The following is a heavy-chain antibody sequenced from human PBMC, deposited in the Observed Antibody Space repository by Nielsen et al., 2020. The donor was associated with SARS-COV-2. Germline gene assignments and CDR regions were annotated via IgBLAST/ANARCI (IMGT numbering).Heavy chain of an antibody. CDR1: GFTFSSYS. J-gene: IGHJ4*02. V-gene: IGHV3-21*04. CDR2: ISGSSTYI. D-gene: IGHD1-26*01. Sequence: GGSLRLSCAASGFTFSSYSMNWVRQAPGKGLEWVSSISGSSTYIYYADSVKGRFTISRDNAKNSLYLQMNSLRAEDTALYYCAKDVRPVGATFYYFDSWGQGTLVTVSS. CDR3: AKDVRPVGATFYYFDS.